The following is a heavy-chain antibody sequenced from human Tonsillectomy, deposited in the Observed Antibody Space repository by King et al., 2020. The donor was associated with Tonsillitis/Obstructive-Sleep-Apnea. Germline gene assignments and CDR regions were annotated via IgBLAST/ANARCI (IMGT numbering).Heavy chain of an antibody. V-gene: IGHV4-59*01. J-gene: IGHJ2*01. CDR1: GGSISSYY. CDR3: ARALAIRGGRYFDL. CDR2: IYYSGST. D-gene: IGHD2-21*01. Sequence: VQLQESGPGLVKPSETLSLTCTVSGGSISSYYWSWIRQPPGKGLEWIWYIYYSGSTNYNPSLKSRVTISVDTSKNQFSLKLSSVTAADTAVYYCARALAIRGGRYFDLWGRGTLVTVSS.